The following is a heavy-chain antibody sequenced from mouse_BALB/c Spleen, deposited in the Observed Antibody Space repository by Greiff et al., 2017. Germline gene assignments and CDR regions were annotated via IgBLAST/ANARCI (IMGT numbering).Heavy chain of an antibody. Sequence: EVQLQQSGPELVKPGASVKMSCKASGYTFTSYVMHWVKQKPGQGLEWIGYINPYNDGTKYNEKFKGKATLTSDKSSSTAYMELSSLTSEDSAVYYCARGFITTANYFDYWGQGTTLTVSS. V-gene: IGHV1-14*01. CDR1: GYTFTSYV. D-gene: IGHD1-2*01. J-gene: IGHJ2*01. CDR3: ARGFITTANYFDY. CDR2: INPYNDGT.